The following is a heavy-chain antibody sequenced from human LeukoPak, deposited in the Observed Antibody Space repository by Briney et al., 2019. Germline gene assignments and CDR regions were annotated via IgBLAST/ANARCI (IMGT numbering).Heavy chain of an antibody. J-gene: IGHJ4*02. CDR3: ARDLSIAAPGTDFDY. CDR2: INPNSGGT. CDR1: GYTFTGYY. Sequence: GASVKVSCKASGYTFTGYYMHWVRQAPGQGLEWMGWINPNSGGTNYAQKFQGRVTMTRDTSISTAYMELSSLRSEDTAVYYCARDLSIAAPGTDFDYWGQGTLVTVSS. D-gene: IGHD6-13*01. V-gene: IGHV1-2*02.